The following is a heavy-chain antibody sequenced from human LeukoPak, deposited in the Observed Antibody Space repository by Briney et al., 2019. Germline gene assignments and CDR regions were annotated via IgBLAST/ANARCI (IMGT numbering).Heavy chain of an antibody. J-gene: IGHJ4*02. CDR1: GGSISRYY. V-gene: IGHV4-59*01. CDR3: ARVAGEVRGVHGDLFDY. D-gene: IGHD3-10*01. CDR2: IYYSGST. Sequence: SETLSLTCTVSGGSISRYYWSWIRQPPGKGLDWIGYIYYSGSTNYNPSLKSRVTISVDTSKNQFSLKLSSVTAADTAVYYCARVAGEVRGVHGDLFDYWGQGTLVTVSS.